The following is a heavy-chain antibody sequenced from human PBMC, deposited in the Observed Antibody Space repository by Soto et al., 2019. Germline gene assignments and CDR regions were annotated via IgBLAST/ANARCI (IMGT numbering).Heavy chain of an antibody. CDR2: IKQDGSEK. J-gene: IGHJ6*02. D-gene: IGHD3-22*01. V-gene: IGHV3-7*04. CDR1: GFTFSSYW. Sequence: PWGSLTLSCAASGFTFSSYWLSCVRQAPGKGLEWVANIKQDGSEKYYVDSVKGRFTISRDNAKNSLYLQMNSLRAEDTAVYYCARFYYDSSGFLPPPYYYYYGMDVWGQGTTVTVSS. CDR3: ARFYYDSSGFLPPPYYYYYGMDV.